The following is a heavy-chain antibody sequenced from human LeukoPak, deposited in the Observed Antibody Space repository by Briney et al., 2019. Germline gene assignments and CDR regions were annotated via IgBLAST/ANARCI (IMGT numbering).Heavy chain of an antibody. Sequence: GGSLRLSCAASGFTFSSFWMHWVRHAPGKGLVWVSRINTDGSNTIYADSVKGRFTVSRDNGKNTLYLQMNSLRAEDTAVYYCARKSPGNYPFDYWGRGTLVTVSS. J-gene: IGHJ4*02. D-gene: IGHD4-11*01. CDR1: GFTFSSFW. CDR2: INTDGSNT. CDR3: ARKSPGNYPFDY. V-gene: IGHV3-74*01.